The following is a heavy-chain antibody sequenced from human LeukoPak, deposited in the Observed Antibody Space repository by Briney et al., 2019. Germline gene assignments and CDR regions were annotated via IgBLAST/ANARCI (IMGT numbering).Heavy chain of an antibody. J-gene: IGHJ5*02. V-gene: IGHV3-64*04. CDR2: INDDGGLT. CDR3: ATGVVAATDNWFDP. D-gene: IGHD2-15*01. Sequence: GGSLRLSCSAAGFTFSSHAMHWVRQAPGKGLEYVSTINDDGGLTYYADSVKGRFTISRDNSKNTLYLQMNSLRAEDTAVYYCATGVVAATDNWFDPWGQGTLVTVSS. CDR1: GFTFSSHA.